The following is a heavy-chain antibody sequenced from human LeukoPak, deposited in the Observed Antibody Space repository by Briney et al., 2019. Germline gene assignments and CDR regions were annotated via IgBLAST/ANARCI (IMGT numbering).Heavy chain of an antibody. J-gene: IGHJ6*02. Sequence: PGGSLRLSCAASGFTFSNYNMNWVRQAPGKGLEWVANIKQDGSEKYYVDSVKGRFTISRDNAKNSLYLQMNSLRAEDTAVYYCARDPYSSGWPSYFYYGMDVWGQGTTVTVSS. V-gene: IGHV3-7*01. CDR2: IKQDGSEK. CDR1: GFTFSNYN. CDR3: ARDPYSSGWPSYFYYGMDV. D-gene: IGHD6-19*01.